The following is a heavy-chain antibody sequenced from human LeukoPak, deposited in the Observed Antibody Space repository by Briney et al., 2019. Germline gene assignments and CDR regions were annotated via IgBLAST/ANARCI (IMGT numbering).Heavy chain of an antibody. D-gene: IGHD2-15*01. Sequence: PSETLSLTCTVSGGSISNYYWNWIRQPAGKGLEWIGRIYASGTINYNPSLKSRVTMSLDTSKSQFSLFLSSVTAADTAVYYCARDNRYCSGGTCYSGQDYWGQGTLVTVSS. V-gene: IGHV4-4*07. CDR3: ARDNRYCSGGTCYSGQDY. CDR2: IYASGTI. J-gene: IGHJ4*02. CDR1: GGSISNYY.